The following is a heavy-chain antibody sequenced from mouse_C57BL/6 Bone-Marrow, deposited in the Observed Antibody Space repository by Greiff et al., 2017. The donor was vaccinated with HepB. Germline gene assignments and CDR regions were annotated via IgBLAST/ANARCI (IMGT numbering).Heavy chain of an antibody. CDR1: GYAFTNYL. V-gene: IGHV1-54*01. CDR3: ARKDYEDCDY. D-gene: IGHD1-1*01. J-gene: IGHJ2*01. Sequence: QVQLQQSGAELVRPGTSVKVSCKASGYAFTNYLIEWVKQRPGQGLEWIGVINPGSGGTNYNEKFKGKATLTADKSSSTAYMQLSSLTSEDSAVYFCARKDYEDCDYWGQGTTLTVSS. CDR2: INPGSGGT.